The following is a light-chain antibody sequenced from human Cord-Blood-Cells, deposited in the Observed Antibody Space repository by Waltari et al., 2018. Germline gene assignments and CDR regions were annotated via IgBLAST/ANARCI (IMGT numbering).Light chain of an antibody. J-gene: IGKJ2*01. Sequence: DIQMTQSPSSLSASVGDRVTITCRASQSISSYLNWDKQKPGKAPKLLIYAASSLHSGVPSRFSGSGSGTDFTLTISSLQPEDFATYYCQQSYSTPYTFGQGTKLEIK. CDR3: QQSYSTPYT. V-gene: IGKV1-39*01. CDR2: AAS. CDR1: QSISSY.